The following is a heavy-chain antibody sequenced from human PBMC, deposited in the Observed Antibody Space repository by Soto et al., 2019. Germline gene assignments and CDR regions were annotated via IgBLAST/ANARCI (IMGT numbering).Heavy chain of an antibody. Sequence: SATLSLTCTVSGGSVSSGRYSWRWIRQPPGKGLEWIGYIYYSGLTNYSPSLKSRVAISIDTSKNQFSLILSAVTAADTAVYYCVRTPTSPRRFDSWGQGTLVTVSS. CDR3: VRTPTSPRRFDS. D-gene: IGHD2-15*01. J-gene: IGHJ5*01. CDR1: GGSVSSGRYS. CDR2: IYYSGLT. V-gene: IGHV4-61*01.